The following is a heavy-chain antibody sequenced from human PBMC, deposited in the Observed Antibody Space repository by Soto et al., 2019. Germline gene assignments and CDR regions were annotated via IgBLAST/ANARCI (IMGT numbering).Heavy chain of an antibody. Sequence: QVLLVQSGAEVKKPGSSVKVSCKASGGTFSDYAISWVRQAPGHGLEWMGGIVPIFGTGNHAQKFQGRVTVTADESTSTAYMELSSLRSEDTAVYYCARVLVGATYFDYWGQGILVTVSS. V-gene: IGHV1-69*01. D-gene: IGHD1-26*01. J-gene: IGHJ4*02. CDR2: IVPIFGTG. CDR1: GGTFSDYA. CDR3: ARVLVGATYFDY.